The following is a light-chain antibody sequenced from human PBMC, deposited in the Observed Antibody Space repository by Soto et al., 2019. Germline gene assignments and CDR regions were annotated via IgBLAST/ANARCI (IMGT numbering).Light chain of an antibody. V-gene: IGLV2-14*01. J-gene: IGLJ3*02. Sequence: QSALTQPASVSGSPGQSITISCTGTSSDVGGYKYVSWYQQHPGKAPKLMIYEVTNRPSGVSDRFSGSKSGNMASLTISGLQAEDEADYYCGSYTTTRSGVFGGGTKLTVL. CDR3: GSYTTTRSGV. CDR2: EVT. CDR1: SSDVGGYKY.